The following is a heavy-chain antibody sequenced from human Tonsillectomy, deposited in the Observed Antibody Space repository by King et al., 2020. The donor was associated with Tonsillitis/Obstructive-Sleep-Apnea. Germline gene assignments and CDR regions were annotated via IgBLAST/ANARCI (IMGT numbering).Heavy chain of an antibody. CDR2: IYSGGST. Sequence: VQLVESGGGLIQPGGSLRLSCAASGFTVSSNYMSWVRQAPGKGLEWVSVIYSGGSTYYADSVKGRFTISRDNSENTLYLQMNSLRAEDTAVYYCAKLLGLTGRSAFDIWGQGTMVTVSS. D-gene: IGHD3-16*01. CDR3: AKLLGLTGRSAFDI. J-gene: IGHJ3*02. CDR1: GFTVSSNY. V-gene: IGHV3-53*01.